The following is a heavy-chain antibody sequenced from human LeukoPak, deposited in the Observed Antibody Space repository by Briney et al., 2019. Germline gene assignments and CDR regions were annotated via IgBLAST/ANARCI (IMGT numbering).Heavy chain of an antibody. V-gene: IGHV3-48*03. CDR2: ISSSGSTI. CDR1: GFTFSSYE. Sequence: GGSLRLSCAASGFTFSSYEMNWARQAPGKGLEWVSYISSSGSTIYYADSVKGRFTISRDNAKNSLYLQMNSLRAEDTAVYYCARAAIAAARIYYYMDVWGKGTTVTVSS. J-gene: IGHJ6*03. CDR3: ARAAIAAARIYYYMDV. D-gene: IGHD6-13*01.